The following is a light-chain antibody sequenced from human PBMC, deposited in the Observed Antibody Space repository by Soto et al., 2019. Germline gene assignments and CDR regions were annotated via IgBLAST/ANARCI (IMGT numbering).Light chain of an antibody. CDR1: SSNLGSST. J-gene: IGLJ2*01. CDR3: AAWDDSLKGL. CDR2: SNN. V-gene: IGLV1-44*01. Sequence: QSVLTQPPSASVTPGPRVTLSCSGSSSNLGSSTLPWYQQLPGPAPKLRIYSNNQRPSGVPDRFPGAKSGTSASLAISGLQSEDEAEDYCAAWDDSLKGLVGGGTKVTAL.